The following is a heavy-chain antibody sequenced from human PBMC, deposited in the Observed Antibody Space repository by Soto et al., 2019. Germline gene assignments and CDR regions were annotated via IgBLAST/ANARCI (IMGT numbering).Heavy chain of an antibody. V-gene: IGHV1-2*02. CDR1: GYTFSDHI. CDR2: IKPYNGDT. Sequence: VSVKVSCKTSGYTFSDHIIHWLRQVPGQRLEWMGWIKPYNGDTGYAQKFQGRVTLTGATTITTVYMELNSLGSDDTAVYFCARDSGYDTTGYSPFDHWGQGALVTVSS. CDR3: ARDSGYDTTGYSPFDH. D-gene: IGHD3-22*01. J-gene: IGHJ4*02.